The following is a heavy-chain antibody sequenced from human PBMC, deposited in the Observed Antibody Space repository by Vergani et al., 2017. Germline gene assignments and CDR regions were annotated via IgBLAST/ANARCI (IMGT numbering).Heavy chain of an antibody. J-gene: IGHJ4*02. CDR2: ISYDGSNK. Sequence: QVQLVESGGGVVQPGRSLRLSCAASGFTFSSYGMHWVRQAPGKGLEWVAVISYDGSNKYYADSVKGRFTISRDNAKNSLYLQMNSMRAEDTAVYYCARDPGYCSSTSCYSLYYFDYWGQGTLVTVSS. V-gene: IGHV3-30*03. CDR1: GFTFSSYG. D-gene: IGHD2-2*01. CDR3: ARDPGYCSSTSCYSLYYFDY.